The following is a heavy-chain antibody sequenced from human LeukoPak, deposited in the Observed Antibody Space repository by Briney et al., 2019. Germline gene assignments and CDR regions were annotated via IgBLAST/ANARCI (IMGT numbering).Heavy chain of an antibody. CDR1: GFTFSSYG. J-gene: IGHJ4*02. CDR2: IWYDGSNK. D-gene: IGHD3-3*01. CDR3: TKDRPYYDFWSGYYFDY. Sequence: GRSLRLSCAASGFTFSSYGMHWARQAPGKGLEWVAVIWYDGSNKYYADSVKGRFTISRDNSKNTLYLQMNSLRAEDTAVYYCTKDRPYYDFWSGYYFDYWGQGTLVTVSS. V-gene: IGHV3-33*06.